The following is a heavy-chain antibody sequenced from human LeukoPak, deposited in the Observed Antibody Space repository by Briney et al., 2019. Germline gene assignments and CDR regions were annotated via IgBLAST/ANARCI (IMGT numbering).Heavy chain of an antibody. CDR1: GFTFSSYE. CDR3: ARDYYDSSGYYTYGMDV. D-gene: IGHD3-22*01. CDR2: ISSSGSTI. Sequence: PGGSLRLSCAASGFTFSSYEMNWVRQAPGKGLEWISYISSSGSTIYYADSVKGRFTISRDNAKNSLYLQMDSLRAEDTAVYYCARDYYDSSGYYTYGMDVWGQGTTVTVSS. V-gene: IGHV3-48*03. J-gene: IGHJ6*02.